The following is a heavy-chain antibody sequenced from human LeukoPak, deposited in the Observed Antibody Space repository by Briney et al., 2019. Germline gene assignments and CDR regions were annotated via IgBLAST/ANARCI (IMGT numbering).Heavy chain of an antibody. CDR1: GFTFSDYA. V-gene: IGHV3-23*01. CDR2: IAGRTGDT. J-gene: IGHJ4*02. D-gene: IGHD2-8*01. CDR3: AKGTLGACNGVRCYPFDY. Sequence: PSGGSLRLSCGTSGFTFSDYAVNWVRQAPGKWMECVSLIAGRTGDTYHAESVRGRFTISRDNSRNTVYLQMNNLRAEDTAMYYCAKGTLGACNGVRCYPFDYWGQGARVTVSS.